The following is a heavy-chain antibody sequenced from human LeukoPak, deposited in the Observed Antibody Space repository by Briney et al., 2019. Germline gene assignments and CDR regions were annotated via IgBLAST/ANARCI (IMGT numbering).Heavy chain of an antibody. CDR1: GFTFSSYA. J-gene: IGHJ6*02. CDR2: ISYDGSNK. CDR3: ARDYDILTGPGYYYYYGMDV. Sequence: PGRSLRLSCAASGFTFSSYAMHWVRQAPGKGLEWVAVISYDGSNKYYADSVKGRFTISRDNSKNTLYLQMNSLGAEDTAVYYCARDYDILTGPGYYYYYGMDVWGQGTTVTVSS. D-gene: IGHD3-9*01. V-gene: IGHV3-30-3*01.